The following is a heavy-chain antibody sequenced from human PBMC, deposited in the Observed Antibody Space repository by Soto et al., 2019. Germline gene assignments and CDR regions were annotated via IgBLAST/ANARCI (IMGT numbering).Heavy chain of an antibody. Sequence: PGGSLRLSCGASGFTFSVYAMTWVRQAPGKGLEWVSAISGNGGSTYYADSVKGRFTISRDNSKSTLHLQMNSLRVEDTAVYYCAKDRTFGPPLVRFDSWGQGTL. D-gene: IGHD6-6*01. V-gene: IGHV3-23*01. CDR1: GFTFSVYA. CDR2: ISGNGGST. CDR3: AKDRTFGPPLVRFDS. J-gene: IGHJ4*02.